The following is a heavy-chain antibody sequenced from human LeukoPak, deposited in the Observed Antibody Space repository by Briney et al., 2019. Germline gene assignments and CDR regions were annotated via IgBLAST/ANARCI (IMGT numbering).Heavy chain of an antibody. CDR2: IIPIFGTA. Sequence: SVKVSCKASGGTFSSYAISWLRQAPGQGLEWMGRIIPIFGTANYAQKFQGRVTITTDESTSTAYMELSSLRSEDTAVYYCARNLKEYDYYYYYMDVWGKGTTVTVSS. D-gene: IGHD2/OR15-2a*01. CDR1: GGTFSSYA. J-gene: IGHJ6*03. V-gene: IGHV1-69*05. CDR3: ARNLKEYDYYYYYMDV.